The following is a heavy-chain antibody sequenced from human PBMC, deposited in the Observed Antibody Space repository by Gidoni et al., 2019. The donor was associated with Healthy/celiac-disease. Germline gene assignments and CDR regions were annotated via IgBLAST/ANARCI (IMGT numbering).Heavy chain of an antibody. V-gene: IGHV1-8*01. CDR3: ARLRIAVSCTRIRWFDP. D-gene: IGHD6-19*01. CDR2: MNPNSGNT. CDR1: GYTCTSYD. Sequence: QVQLVQSGAEVKTLGASVQVSCKASGYTCTSYDINWVRQATGQGLEWMGWMNPNSGNTGYAQKFQGRVTMTRNTSISTAYMELSRLGSEDTAVYYCARLRIAVSCTRIRWFDPWGQGTLVTVSS. J-gene: IGHJ5*02.